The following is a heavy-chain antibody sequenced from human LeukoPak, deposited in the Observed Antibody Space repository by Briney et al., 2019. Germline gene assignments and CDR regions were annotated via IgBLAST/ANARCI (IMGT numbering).Heavy chain of an antibody. CDR3: ARARGGDMFHY. Sequence: GGSLRLSCAASGITFSMSWMHWVRQAPGKGLVWVSRIKSDGSSTGYADSVKGRFTISRDNAKNTLYLQMNSLRAEDTAVYYCARARGGDMFHYWGQGTRVTVSS. CDR2: IKSDGSST. CDR1: GITFSMSW. D-gene: IGHD3-16*01. V-gene: IGHV3-74*01. J-gene: IGHJ4*02.